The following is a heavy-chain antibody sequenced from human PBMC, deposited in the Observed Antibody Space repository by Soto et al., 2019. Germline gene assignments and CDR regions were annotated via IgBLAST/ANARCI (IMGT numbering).Heavy chain of an antibody. D-gene: IGHD3-22*01. J-gene: IGHJ4*02. CDR3: ARVSGNYYDSSGPFDY. CDR1: GGSISSGGYY. Sequence: LSLTCTVSGGSISSGGYYWSWIRQHPGKGLEWIGYIYYSGSTYYNPSLKSRVTISVDTSKNQFSLKLGSVTAADTAVYYCARVSGNYYDSSGPFDYWGQGTLVTVSS. V-gene: IGHV4-31*03. CDR2: IYYSGST.